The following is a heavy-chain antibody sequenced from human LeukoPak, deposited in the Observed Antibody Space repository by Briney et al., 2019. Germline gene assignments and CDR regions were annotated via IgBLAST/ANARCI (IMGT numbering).Heavy chain of an antibody. CDR2: ISSSSSYI. V-gene: IGHV3-21*05. D-gene: IGHD5-12*01. CDR3: ARDVQVATIYPLDY. J-gene: IGHJ4*02. Sequence: GGSLRLSCAASGFTFSSYSMNWVRQAPGKGLEWVSYISSSSSYIYYADSVKGRFTISRDNAKNSLYLQMNSLRAEDTAVYYCARDVQVATIYPLDYWGQGTLVTVSS. CDR1: GFTFSSYS.